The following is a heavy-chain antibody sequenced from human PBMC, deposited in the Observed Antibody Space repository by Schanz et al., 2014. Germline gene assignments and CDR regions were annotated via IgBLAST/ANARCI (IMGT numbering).Heavy chain of an antibody. V-gene: IGHV1-18*04. Sequence: QVHLVQSGAEVKKPGASVKVSCKASGYTFPSYGISWVRQAPGQGLEWMGWINVYNGDTKFAKTFQDRVPLTTDTSTSTAYMELRSLRSDDTAVYYCARNIIATARAYDIWGQGTMVTVSS. CDR1: GYTFPSYG. CDR3: ARNIIATARAYDI. D-gene: IGHD6-13*01. CDR2: INVYNGDT. J-gene: IGHJ3*02.